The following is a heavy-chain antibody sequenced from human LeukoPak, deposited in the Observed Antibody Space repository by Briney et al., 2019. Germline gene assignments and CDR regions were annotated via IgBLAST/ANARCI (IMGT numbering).Heavy chain of an antibody. CDR3: ARVTIAAAGQPFDY. J-gene: IGHJ4*02. D-gene: IGHD6-13*01. CDR1: GGTFSSYA. CDR2: IIPIFGTA. Sequence: SVKVSCKASGGTFSSYAISWVRQAPGQGLEWMGRIIPIFGTANYAQKFQGRVTITTDESTSTAYMELSSLRSEDTAVYYCARVTIAAAGQPFDYWGQGTPVTVSS. V-gene: IGHV1-69*05.